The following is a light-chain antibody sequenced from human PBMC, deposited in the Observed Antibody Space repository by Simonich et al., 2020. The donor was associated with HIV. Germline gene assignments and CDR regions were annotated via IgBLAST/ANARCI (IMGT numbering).Light chain of an antibody. Sequence: QSALTQPAAVSGSPGQPTTISCTGTSMNVGGYNYVSCYHQPPGKAPKLMIYDGSKPPSVVSNRFSGSKSGNTASLTISGLQAEDEADYYCSSYTTSSTYVFGTGTKVTVL. V-gene: IGLV2-14*01. CDR2: DGS. CDR3: SSYTTSSTYV. J-gene: IGLJ1*01. CDR1: SMNVGGYNY.